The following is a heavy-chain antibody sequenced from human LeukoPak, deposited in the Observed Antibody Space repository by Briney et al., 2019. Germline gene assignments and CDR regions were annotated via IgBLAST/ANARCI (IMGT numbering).Heavy chain of an antibody. D-gene: IGHD6-19*01. CDR2: ISSSSSTI. J-gene: IGHJ4*02. Sequence: PGGSLRLSCAASGFTFSSYSMNWVRQAPGKGLEWVSYISSSSSTIYYADSVKGRFTISRDNAKNSLYLQMNSLRAEDTAVYYCARDLVAVRNSFDYWGQGTLVTVSS. CDR3: ARDLVAVRNSFDY. V-gene: IGHV3-48*04. CDR1: GFTFSSYS.